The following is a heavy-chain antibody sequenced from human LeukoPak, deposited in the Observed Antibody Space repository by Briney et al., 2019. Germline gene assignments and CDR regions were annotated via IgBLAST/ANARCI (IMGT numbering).Heavy chain of an antibody. D-gene: IGHD6-13*01. CDR2: VGTAGDT. Sequence: PDGSLPVTRAACGFTFSSYDIHWVRQATGKGLEWVSAVGTAGDTYYPDSVKGRFTISRDNSKNTLYLQMNSLRAEDTAVYYCARESAYSSSWTLGVIDYWGQGPVITVTS. CDR1: GFTFSSYD. CDR3: ARESAYSSSWTLGVIDY. J-gene: IGHJ4*02. V-gene: IGHV3-13*04.